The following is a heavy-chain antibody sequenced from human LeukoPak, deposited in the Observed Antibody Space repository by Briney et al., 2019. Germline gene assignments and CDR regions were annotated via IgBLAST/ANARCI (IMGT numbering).Heavy chain of an antibody. V-gene: IGHV4-34*01. J-gene: IGHJ6*02. CDR1: GGSFSGYY. CDR2: INHSGST. CDR3: ARGLPYYYYYGMDV. D-gene: IGHD2-15*01. Sequence: SETLSLTRAVYGGSFSGYYWSWIRQPPGKGLEWIGEINHSGSTNHNPSLKSRVTISVDTSKNQFSLKLSSVTAADTAVYYCARGLPYYYYYGMDVWGQGTTVTVSS.